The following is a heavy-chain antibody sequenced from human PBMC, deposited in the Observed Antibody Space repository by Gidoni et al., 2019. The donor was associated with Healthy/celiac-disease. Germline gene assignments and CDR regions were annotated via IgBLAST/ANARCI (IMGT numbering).Heavy chain of an antibody. CDR3: ARGLDFWSGYDY. V-gene: IGHV1-69*01. Sequence: QVQLVQSGAEVKKPGSSVKVSCKASGGTFSSYAISWVRQAPGQGLEWLGGLIPILGTANYAQKFQGRVTITADESTSTAYMELSSLRSEDTAVYYCARGLDFWSGYDYWGQGTLVTVSS. D-gene: IGHD3-3*01. CDR1: GGTFSSYA. CDR2: LIPILGTA. J-gene: IGHJ4*02.